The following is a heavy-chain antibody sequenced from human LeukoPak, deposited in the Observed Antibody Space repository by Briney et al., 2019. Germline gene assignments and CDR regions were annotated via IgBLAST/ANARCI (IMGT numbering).Heavy chain of an antibody. V-gene: IGHV3-23*01. J-gene: IGHJ4*02. CDR1: GFTFSNYG. D-gene: IGHD7-27*01. CDR3: ARDLAWGAFDY. CDR2: ISGSGGST. Sequence: GGTLRLSCAASGFTFSNYGMSWVRQAPGKGLEWVSGISGSGGSTYYADSVKGRFTISRDNSKNTLFLQMNSLRAEDRAVYYCARDLAWGAFDYWGQGTLVTVSS.